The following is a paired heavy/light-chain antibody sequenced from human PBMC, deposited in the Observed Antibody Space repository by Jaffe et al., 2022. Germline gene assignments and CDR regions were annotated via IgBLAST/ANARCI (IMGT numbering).Heavy chain of an antibody. Sequence: EEKLVESGGGLVQPGGSLRLSCAASGFTFSNYWIHWVRQVPGKGLVWVSRTSKDGRTTNYADSVKGRFTVSRDNAKNTLYLQMNSLRPEDTALYFCARLTVTTSDCWGRGTLVTVSS. J-gene: IGHJ4*02. CDR1: GFTFSNYW. CDR3: ARLTVTTSDC. CDR2: TSKDGRTT. V-gene: IGHV3-74*01. D-gene: IGHD4-17*01.
Light chain of an antibody. J-gene: IGLJ3*02. Sequence: QSVLTQPPSASETPGQRVTISCSGGTSNIASNPVHWYQQLPGTAPKLLIYSNNQRPSGVPDRFSGSKSGTSASLAISGLQSEDEADYYCAALDDSLNNWVFGGGTKLTVL. CDR2: SNN. V-gene: IGLV1-44*01. CDR3: AALDDSLNNWV. CDR1: TSNIASNP.